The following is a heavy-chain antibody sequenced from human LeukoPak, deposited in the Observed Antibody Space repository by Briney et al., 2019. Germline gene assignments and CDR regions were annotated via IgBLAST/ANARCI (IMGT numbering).Heavy chain of an antibody. CDR3: ARPYSSSSPHYFDS. CDR2: ISALSGNT. Sequence: ASMKVSCKASGYTFTNYGIGWVRQAPGQGLEWMGWISALSGNTNYAQKFQARVTMTTDTSTSTAYMELRSLRSDDTAVYYCARPYSSSSPHYFDSWGQGTLVTVSS. J-gene: IGHJ4*02. D-gene: IGHD6-6*01. V-gene: IGHV1-18*01. CDR1: GYTFTNYG.